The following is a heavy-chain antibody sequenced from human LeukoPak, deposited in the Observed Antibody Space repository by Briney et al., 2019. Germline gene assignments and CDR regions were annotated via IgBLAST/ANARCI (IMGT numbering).Heavy chain of an antibody. D-gene: IGHD1-14*01. CDR3: ARSSLNRPDNGVEGDFDY. V-gene: IGHV1-46*01. CDR2: INPSGGST. J-gene: IGHJ4*02. Sequence: ASVKVSCKASVYTFTSYYMHWVRQAPGQGLEWMGIINPSGGSTSYAQKFQGRVTMTRDTSTSTVYMELSSLRSEDTAVYYCARSSLNRPDNGVEGDFDYWGQGTLVTVSS. CDR1: VYTFTSYY.